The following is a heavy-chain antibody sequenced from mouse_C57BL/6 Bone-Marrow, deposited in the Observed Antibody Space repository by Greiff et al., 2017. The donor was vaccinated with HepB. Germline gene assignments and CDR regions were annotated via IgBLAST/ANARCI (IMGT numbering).Heavy chain of an antibody. CDR2: INPNNGGT. J-gene: IGHJ4*01. V-gene: IGHV1-26*01. D-gene: IGHD1-1*01. CDR1: GYTFTDYY. Sequence: VQLQQSGPELVKPGASVKISCKASGYTFTDYYMNWVKQSHGKSLEWIGDINPNNGGTNYNQKFKGKATLTVDKSSSTAYMELRSLTSEDSAVYYCAKITTEAHYAMDYWGQGTSVTVSS. CDR3: AKITTEAHYAMDY.